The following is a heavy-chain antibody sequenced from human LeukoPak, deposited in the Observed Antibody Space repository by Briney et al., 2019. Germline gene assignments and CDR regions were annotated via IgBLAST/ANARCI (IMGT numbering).Heavy chain of an antibody. V-gene: IGHV3-15*01. D-gene: IGHD4-4*01. J-gene: IGHJ6*02. CDR1: GFTFTNYA. CDR3: TTDQVTTALYYYYYGMDV. CDR2: IKSKTDGGTT. Sequence: GGSLRLSCAASGFTFTNYAMSWVRQSPGKGLEWVGRIKSKTDGGTTDYAAPVKGRFTISRDDSKNTLYLQMNSLKTEDTAVYYCTTDQVTTALYYYYYGMDVWGQGTTVTVSS.